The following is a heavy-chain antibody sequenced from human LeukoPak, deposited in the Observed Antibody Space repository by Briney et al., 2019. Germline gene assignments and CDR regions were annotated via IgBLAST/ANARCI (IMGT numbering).Heavy chain of an antibody. V-gene: IGHV4-34*01. CDR1: GGSFSGYY. Sequence: ASETLSLTCAVYGGSFSGYYWSWIRQPPGKGLEWIGEINHSGSTNYNPSLKSRVTISVDTSKNQFSLKLSSVTAADTAVYYCARGRGVPRPPTYYYYYGMDVWGQGTTVTVSS. CDR3: ARGRGVPRPPTYYYYYGMDV. D-gene: IGHD3-10*01. J-gene: IGHJ6*02. CDR2: INHSGST.